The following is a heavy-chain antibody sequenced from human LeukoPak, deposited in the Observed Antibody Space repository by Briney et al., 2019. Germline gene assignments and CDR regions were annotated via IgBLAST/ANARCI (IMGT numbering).Heavy chain of an antibody. CDR1: GXSISSSNW. Sequence: SETLSLTCAVSGXSISSSNWWSWVRQPPGKGLEWIGEIYHRGNTNYNPSLKNRGTISVDKSKNQFSLNLSSVTAADTAVYYCARRPDNTGWFFDYWGQGTLVTASS. CDR2: IYHRGNT. D-gene: IGHD6-19*01. CDR3: ARRPDNTGWFFDY. V-gene: IGHV4-4*02. J-gene: IGHJ4*02.